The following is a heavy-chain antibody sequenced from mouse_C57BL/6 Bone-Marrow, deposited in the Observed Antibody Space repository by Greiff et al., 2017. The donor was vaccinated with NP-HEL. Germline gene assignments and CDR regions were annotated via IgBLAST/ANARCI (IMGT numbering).Heavy chain of an antibody. J-gene: IGHJ1*03. CDR2: IDPSDSYT. D-gene: IGHD1-1*01. CDR3: TREGLTTVVATREYFDV. Sequence: QVQLQQSGAELVMPGASVKLSCKASGYTFTSYWMHWVKQRPGQGLEWIGEIDPSDSYTNYNQKFKGKSTLTVDKSSSTAYMQLSSLTSEDSAFYYCTREGLTTVVATREYFDVWGTGTTVTVSS. V-gene: IGHV1-69*01. CDR1: GYTFTSYW.